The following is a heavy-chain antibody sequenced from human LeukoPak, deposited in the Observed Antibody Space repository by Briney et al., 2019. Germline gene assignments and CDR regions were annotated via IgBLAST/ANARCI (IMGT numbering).Heavy chain of an antibody. CDR3: PRKYDSSGYFDY. J-gene: IGHJ4*02. CDR2: IWYDGTNK. D-gene: IGHD3-22*01. V-gene: IGHV3-33*01. Sequence: PGGSLRLSCTASGFTFSDYGMHWVRQPPGKGLEWVAIIWYDGTNKNYADSVKGRFTISRDNSKNTLYLQMNSLRAEDTAVYYCPRKYDSSGYFDYWGQGTLVTVSS. CDR1: GFTFSDYG.